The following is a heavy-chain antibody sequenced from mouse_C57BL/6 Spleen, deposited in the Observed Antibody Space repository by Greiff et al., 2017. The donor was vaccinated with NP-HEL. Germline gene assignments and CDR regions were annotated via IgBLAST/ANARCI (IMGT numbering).Heavy chain of an antibody. D-gene: IGHD2-14*01. CDR2: ILPGSGST. V-gene: IGHV1-9*01. CDR1: GYTFTGYW. CDR3: SRYRSDVGWFAY. J-gene: IGHJ3*01. Sequence: QVQLQQSGAELMKPGASVKLSCKATGYTFTGYWIEWVKQRPGHGLEWIGEILPGSGSTNYNEKFKGKATFTADTSSTTAYMQLSSLTTEDSATYYYSRYRSDVGWFAYWGQGTLVTVSA.